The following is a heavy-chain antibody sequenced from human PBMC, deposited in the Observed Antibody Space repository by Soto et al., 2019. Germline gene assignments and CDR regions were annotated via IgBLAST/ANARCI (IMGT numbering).Heavy chain of an antibody. Sequence: PGGSLRLSCAASGFTFNSYAMSWVRQAPGKGLEWVSALSGSGISTYYADTVKGRFTISRDNSRNTLYLQMNSLRAEDTAVYYCATSYDSSGYDYWGQGTLVTVSS. CDR2: LSGSGIST. D-gene: IGHD3-22*01. V-gene: IGHV3-23*01. CDR1: GFTFNSYA. CDR3: ATSYDSSGYDY. J-gene: IGHJ4*02.